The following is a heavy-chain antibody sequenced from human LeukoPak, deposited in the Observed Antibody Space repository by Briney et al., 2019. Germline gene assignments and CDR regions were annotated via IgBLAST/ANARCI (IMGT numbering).Heavy chain of an antibody. V-gene: IGHV3-23*01. Sequence: GGSLRLSCAASGFTFSSYAMSWVRQAPGKGLEWVSAISGSGGSRYYADSVKGRFTISRDNSKNTLYLQMNSLRAEDTAVYYCASLVDSSGYSFDYWGQGTLVTVSS. CDR2: ISGSGGSR. CDR1: GFTFSSYA. D-gene: IGHD3-22*01. J-gene: IGHJ4*02. CDR3: ASLVDSSGYSFDY.